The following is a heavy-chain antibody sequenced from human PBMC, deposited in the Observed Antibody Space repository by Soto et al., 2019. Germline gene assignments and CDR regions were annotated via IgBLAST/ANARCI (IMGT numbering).Heavy chain of an antibody. CDR2: IIPIFGTT. J-gene: IGHJ6*02. V-gene: IGHV1-69*05. CDR3: ERDLGGYGSGILYGMDV. Sequence: SVKVSCKASGGTFSSYAISWVRQAPGQGLERMGGIIPIFGTTNYAQKFQGRVTITTDASTSTAYKELSSLRSDDTAVYYCERDLGGYGSGILYGMDVWGQGTTVTVSS. D-gene: IGHD3-10*01. CDR1: GGTFSSYA.